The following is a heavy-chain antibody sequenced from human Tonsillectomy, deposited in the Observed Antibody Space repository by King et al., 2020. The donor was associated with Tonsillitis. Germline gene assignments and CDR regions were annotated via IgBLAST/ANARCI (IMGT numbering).Heavy chain of an antibody. V-gene: IGHV1-69*01. CDR3: ARWAYSSGWYRVRYYFDY. J-gene: IGHJ4*02. CDR2: IIPIFGTA. Sequence: VQLVESGAEVKKPGSSVKVSCKASGGTFSSYAISWVRQAPGQGLEWMGGIIPIFGTANYAQKFKGRVTITADESTSTAYMELSSLRSEDTAVYYCARWAYSSGWYRVRYYFDYWGQGTLVTVSS. CDR1: GGTFSSYA. D-gene: IGHD6-19*01.